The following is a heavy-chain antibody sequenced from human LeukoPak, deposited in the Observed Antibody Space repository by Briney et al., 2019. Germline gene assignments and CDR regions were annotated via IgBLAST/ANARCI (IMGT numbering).Heavy chain of an antibody. Sequence: GASVKVSCKASGYTFTSYGISWVRQAPGQGLEWMGWISAYNGNTNYAQKLQGRVTMTTDTSTSTAYMELRSLRSDDTAVYYCARDRVYYDSSGYYLSAFDIWGQGAMVIVSS. D-gene: IGHD3-22*01. CDR2: ISAYNGNT. V-gene: IGHV1-18*01. CDR1: GYTFTSYG. J-gene: IGHJ3*02. CDR3: ARDRVYYDSSGYYLSAFDI.